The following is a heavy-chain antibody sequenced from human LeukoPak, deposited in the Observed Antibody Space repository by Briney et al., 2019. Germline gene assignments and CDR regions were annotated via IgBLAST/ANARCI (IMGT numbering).Heavy chain of an antibody. Sequence: SETLSLTCTVSGVSITSYKWSWLRQSPGKGLEWIGFISTSGRTDYNPSLTSRVSMSVDTSKSQVSLRLNSVTAEDTAVYYCATSYDNNIVPYDCWGQGILVTVTS. V-gene: IGHV4-4*09. J-gene: IGHJ4*02. CDR3: ATSYDNNIVPYDC. CDR2: ISTSGRT. D-gene: IGHD2/OR15-2a*01. CDR1: GVSITSYK.